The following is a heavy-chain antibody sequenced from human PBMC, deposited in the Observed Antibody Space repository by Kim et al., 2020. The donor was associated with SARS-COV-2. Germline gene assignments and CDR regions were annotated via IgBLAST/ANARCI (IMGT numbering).Heavy chain of an antibody. V-gene: IGHV3-21*01. J-gene: IGHJ6*02. D-gene: IGHD3-10*01. CDR1: GFTFSSYS. CDR3: ASGYNVIYYYGSRLPYYYGMDV. Sequence: GGSLRLSCAASGFTFSSYSMNWVRQAPGKGLEWVSSISSSSSYIYYADSVKGRFTISRDNAKNSLYLQMNSLRAEDTAVYYCASGYNVIYYYGSRLPYYYGMDVWGQGTTVTVSS. CDR2: ISSSSSYI.